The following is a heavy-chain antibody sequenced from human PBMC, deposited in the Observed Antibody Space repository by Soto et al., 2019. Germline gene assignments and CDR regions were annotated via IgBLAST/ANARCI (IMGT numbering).Heavy chain of an antibody. D-gene: IGHD6-19*01. CDR3: ATVPGYRSGCRGGYYYYGMDV. Sequence: ASVKVSCKVSGYTLTELSMHCVRQAPGKGHEWMGGFDPEDGETIYAQKFQGRVTMTEDTSTDTAYMELSSLRSEDTAVYYCATVPGYRSGCRGGYYYYGMDVWGQGTTVTVSS. CDR1: GYTLTELS. CDR2: FDPEDGET. J-gene: IGHJ6*02. V-gene: IGHV1-24*01.